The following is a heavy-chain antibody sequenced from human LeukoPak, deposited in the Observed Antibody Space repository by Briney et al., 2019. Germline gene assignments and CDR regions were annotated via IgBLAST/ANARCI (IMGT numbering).Heavy chain of an antibody. CDR3: ARDRHINSWSNDRFDY. Sequence: PGGSLRLSCTASRFTFSNYWMTWVRQAPGKGLEWVGHINQDASEINYVDSVKGRFTISRVNAENSLYLQMNSLRAEDTAIYYCARDRHINSWSNDRFDYWGQRALVTVSS. CDR1: RFTFSNYW. V-gene: IGHV3-7*01. J-gene: IGHJ4*02. CDR2: INQDASEI. D-gene: IGHD6-13*01.